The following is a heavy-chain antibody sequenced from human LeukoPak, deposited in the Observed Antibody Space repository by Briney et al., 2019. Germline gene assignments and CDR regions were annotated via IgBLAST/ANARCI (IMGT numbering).Heavy chain of an antibody. Sequence: SETLSLTCTVSSDSVSSGNNLWCWIRQTPGRGLEWIGFMYSSGSTTYNPSLKSRVTISVDTSKNQFSLKLSSVTAADTAVYYCAGRYYYDSAFDYWGQGTLVTVSS. J-gene: IGHJ4*02. V-gene: IGHV4-61*01. CDR1: SDSVSSGNNL. CDR3: AGRYYYDSAFDY. CDR2: MYSSGST. D-gene: IGHD3-22*01.